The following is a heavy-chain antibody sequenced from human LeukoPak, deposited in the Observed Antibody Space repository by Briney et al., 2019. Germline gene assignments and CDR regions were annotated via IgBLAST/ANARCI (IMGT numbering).Heavy chain of an antibody. CDR1: GFTFSTYA. Sequence: GGSLRLSCAASGFTFSTYAMSWVRQAPGEGLEWVSAISGSGGRTYYADSVKGRFTISRDNSKNTLYLQMNSLRAEDTAVYYCAKDREYRSGAPKDYDYDFWGQGTLVTVSS. D-gene: IGHD2-15*01. CDR3: AKDREYRSGAPKDYDYDF. V-gene: IGHV3-23*01. CDR2: ISGSGGRT. J-gene: IGHJ4*02.